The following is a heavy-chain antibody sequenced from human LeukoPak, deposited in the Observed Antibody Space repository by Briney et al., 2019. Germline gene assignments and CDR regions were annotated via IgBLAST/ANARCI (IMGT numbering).Heavy chain of an antibody. D-gene: IGHD3-10*01. J-gene: IGHJ6*02. V-gene: IGHV4-59*01. CDR3: ARDQRDPSPGNGLDV. CDR2: MYHSGST. Sequence: PSETLSLTCTVSGGSISSDYWSWIRQPPGKGLEWIGYMYHSGSTNYNPSLESRVSISVDTSKKQFSLKLSSVTAADTAVYYCARDQRDPSPGNGLDVWGQGTTVTVSS. CDR1: GGSISSDY.